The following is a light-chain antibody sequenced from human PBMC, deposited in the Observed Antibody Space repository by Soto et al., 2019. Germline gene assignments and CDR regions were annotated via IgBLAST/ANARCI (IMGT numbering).Light chain of an antibody. J-gene: IGKJ1*01. CDR1: QSVSDTH. CDR2: GAS. V-gene: IGKV3-20*01. CDR3: QQYVSSST. Sequence: EIVLTQSPGTLSLSPGERATLSCRASQSVSDTHLAWYQQKAGQPPRLLIYGASTRATGIPDRFSGRGSGTDFTLTISRLEPEDYAVYYCQQYVSSSTFGQGTKVEIK.